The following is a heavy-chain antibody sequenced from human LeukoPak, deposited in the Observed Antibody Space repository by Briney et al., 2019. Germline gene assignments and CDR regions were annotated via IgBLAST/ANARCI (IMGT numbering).Heavy chain of an antibody. CDR3: ARDHPGRIPDSRSWSGRNYNWFDP. CDR1: GYTFTGYY. CDR2: INPNSGGT. J-gene: IGHJ5*02. V-gene: IGHV1-2*02. D-gene: IGHD3-3*01. Sequence: ASVKVSCKASGYTFTGYYMHWVRQAPGQGLEWMGWINPNSGGTNYAQKFQGRVTMTRDTSISTAYMELSRLRSDDTAVYYCARDHPGRIPDSRSWSGRNYNWFDPWGQGTLVTVSS.